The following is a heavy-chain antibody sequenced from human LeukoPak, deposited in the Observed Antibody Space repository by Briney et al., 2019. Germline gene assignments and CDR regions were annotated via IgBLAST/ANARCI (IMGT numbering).Heavy chain of an antibody. J-gene: IGHJ1*01. Sequence: SETLSLTCTVSGYSISSGYYWGWIRQPPGKGLEWIGSIYHSGSTYYNPSLKSRVTISVDTSKNQFSLKLSSVTAADTAVYYCARDLEGYYDSSGYLQHWGQGTLVTVSS. D-gene: IGHD3-22*01. CDR2: IYHSGST. CDR1: GYSISSGYY. CDR3: ARDLEGYYDSSGYLQH. V-gene: IGHV4-38-2*02.